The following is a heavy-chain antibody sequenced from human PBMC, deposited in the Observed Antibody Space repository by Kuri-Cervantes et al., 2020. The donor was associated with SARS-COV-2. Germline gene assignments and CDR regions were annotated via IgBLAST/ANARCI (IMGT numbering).Heavy chain of an antibody. CDR1: RGTLSSYV. CDR2: IIRIFDIE. J-gene: IGHJ4*02. Sequence: SVKVSCKASRGTLSSYVVSWVRQAPGQGLEWMGGIIRIFDIEKKAQKFQDRVTITTDKSTSTVYMDLSSLRAEDTAVYYCVRGGQYCSSSSCWRAFHYWGRGTLVTVSS. D-gene: IGHD2-2*01. V-gene: IGHV1-69*10. CDR3: VRGGQYCSSSSCWRAFHY.